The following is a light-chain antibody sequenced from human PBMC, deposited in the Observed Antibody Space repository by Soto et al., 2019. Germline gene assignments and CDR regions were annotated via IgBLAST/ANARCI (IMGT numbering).Light chain of an antibody. Sequence: DIQLTQSPSFLSASVGDRVTITCRASQGISSYLAWYQQKPGKAPKFLIYAASTLQSGVPSRFSASGSGTEFTLTISSLQPEDFATYYCQQLNSYPPSITFGQGTRLEIK. CDR1: QGISSY. CDR2: AAS. J-gene: IGKJ5*01. CDR3: QQLNSYPPSIT. V-gene: IGKV1-9*01.